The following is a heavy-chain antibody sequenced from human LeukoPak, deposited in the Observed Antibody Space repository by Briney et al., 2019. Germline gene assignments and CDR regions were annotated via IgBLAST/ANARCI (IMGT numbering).Heavy chain of an antibody. CDR1: GFTFSSYA. CDR3: AKALRGYSPLGP. CDR2: ISGSGDST. D-gene: IGHD5-18*01. J-gene: IGHJ5*02. Sequence: GGSLRLSCAASGFTFSSYAMSWVRQPPRNVLEWVSAISGSGDSTYYADSVKGRFTISRDNSKNALCLQMNSLRAEDTDIYYCAKALRGYSPLGPWGQGTLVTVSS. V-gene: IGHV3-23*01.